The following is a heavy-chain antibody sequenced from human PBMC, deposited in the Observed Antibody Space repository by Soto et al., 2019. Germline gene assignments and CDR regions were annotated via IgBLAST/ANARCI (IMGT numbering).Heavy chain of an antibody. CDR2: INAGNGNK. J-gene: IGHJ4*02. CDR3: SRVHGSQTAFDH. Sequence: ASVKVSCKASGYTFTSYAMHWVRQAPGQRLEWMGWINAGNGNKKYSQKFQGRVTITRDTSASTAYMELSSLRSEDTAMYYCSRVHGSQTAFDHWGQGTLVTVSS. CDR1: GYTFTSYA. D-gene: IGHD3-10*01. V-gene: IGHV1-3*01.